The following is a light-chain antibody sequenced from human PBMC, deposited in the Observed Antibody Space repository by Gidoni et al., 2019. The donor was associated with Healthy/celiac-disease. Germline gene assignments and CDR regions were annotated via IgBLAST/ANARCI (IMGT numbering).Light chain of an antibody. V-gene: IGLV3-21*04. CDR2: YDS. CDR3: QVWDSSSDHPGVV. Sequence: SYVLTQPPSVSVVPGKTARITCGGNNIGSKSVHWYPQKPGQAPVLVIYYDSDRPSGIPERFSGSNSGNTATLTISRVEAGDEADYYCQVWDSSSDHPGVVFGGGTKLTVL. CDR1: NIGSKS. J-gene: IGLJ2*01.